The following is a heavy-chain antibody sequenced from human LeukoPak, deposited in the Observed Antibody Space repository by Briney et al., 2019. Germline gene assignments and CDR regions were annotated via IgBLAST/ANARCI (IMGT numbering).Heavy chain of an antibody. CDR2: IYYSGST. D-gene: IGHD3-3*01. V-gene: IGHV4-39*01. CDR1: GGSISSSSYY. Sequence: NPSETLSLTCTVSGGSISSSSYYWGWIRQPPGKGLEWIGSIYYSGSTYYNPSLKSRVTISVDTSENQFSLKLSSVTAADTAVYYCAKHSLCLTYYDFWSGYYSPCYMDVWGKGTTVTVSS. J-gene: IGHJ6*03. CDR3: AKHSLCLTYYDFWSGYYSPCYMDV.